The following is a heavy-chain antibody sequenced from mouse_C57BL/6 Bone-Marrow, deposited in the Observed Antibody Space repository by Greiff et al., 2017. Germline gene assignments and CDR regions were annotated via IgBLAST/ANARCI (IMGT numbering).Heavy chain of an antibody. CDR3: ARVRIVSYFDY. CDR1: GFTFSSYA. V-gene: IGHV5-4*03. D-gene: IGHD2-5*01. J-gene: IGHJ2*01. Sequence: EVKLEESGGGLVKPGGSLKLSCAASGFTFSSYAMSWVRQTPEKRLEWVATISDGGSYTYYPDNVKGRFTISRDNAKNNLYLQMSHLKSEDTAMYYCARVRIVSYFDYWGQGTTRTVSS. CDR2: ISDGGSYT.